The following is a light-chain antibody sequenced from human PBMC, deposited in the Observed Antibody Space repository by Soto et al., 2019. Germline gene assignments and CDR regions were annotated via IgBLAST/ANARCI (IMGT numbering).Light chain of an antibody. Sequence: EIAMTQSPGTLSVSPGERATVSCRASQSVSSNLAWYQQKPGQAPRLLIYGASTRATGIPARFSGGGSGTEFPLTISSLQSEDFAIYYCQQYKNWLPLTFGGGTRVEVK. CDR3: QQYKNWLPLT. J-gene: IGKJ4*01. CDR2: GAS. V-gene: IGKV3D-15*01. CDR1: QSVSSN.